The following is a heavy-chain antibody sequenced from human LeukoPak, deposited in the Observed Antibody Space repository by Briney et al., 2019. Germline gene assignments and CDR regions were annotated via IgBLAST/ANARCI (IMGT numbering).Heavy chain of an antibody. CDR2: IRSKTNSYAT. D-gene: IGHD1-1*01. V-gene: IGHV3-73*01. Sequence: PGGSLRLSCAASGFTFSGSAMHWVRQASGKGLEWVRRIRSKTNSYATSYAASVKGRFALSRDDSKNTAYLQMNSLKTEDTAVYYCTRYNVGFESWGQGTLVTVSS. CDR3: TRYNVGFES. CDR1: GFTFSGSA. J-gene: IGHJ4*02.